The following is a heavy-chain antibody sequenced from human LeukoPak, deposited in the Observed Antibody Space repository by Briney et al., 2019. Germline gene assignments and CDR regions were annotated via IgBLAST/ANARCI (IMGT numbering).Heavy chain of an antibody. D-gene: IGHD1-26*01. Sequence: TGGSLRLSCAASGFTFSISYMSWIRQAPGKGLEWLSYISGSGSDISYAGSVKGRITISRDNSKNSLYLHMDSLRAEDTAVYYGAKGAGGNCGIWGQAILVTVSS. CDR3: AKGAGGNCGI. J-gene: IGHJ4*02. V-gene: IGHV3-11*04. CDR1: GFTFSISY. CDR2: ISGSGSDI.